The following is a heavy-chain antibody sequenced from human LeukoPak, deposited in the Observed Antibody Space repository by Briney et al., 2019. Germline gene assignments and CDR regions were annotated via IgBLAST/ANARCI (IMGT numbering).Heavy chain of an antibody. CDR1: GFTFSSYW. V-gene: IGHV3-7*03. CDR3: ARKAGGGNFYILDY. J-gene: IGHJ4*02. Sequence: GGSLRLSCAASGFTFSSYWMSWVRQAPGKGLEWVANIKQDGSEKYYVDSVKGRFTISRDNAKNSLYLQMNSLRAEDTAVYYCARKAGGGNFYILDYWGQGTLVTVSS. CDR2: IKQDGSEK. D-gene: IGHD4-23*01.